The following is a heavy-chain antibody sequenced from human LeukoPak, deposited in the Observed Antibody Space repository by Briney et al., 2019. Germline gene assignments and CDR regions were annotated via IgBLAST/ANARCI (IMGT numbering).Heavy chain of an antibody. CDR2: IKSKSDGGTT. V-gene: IGHV3-15*01. CDR1: GFTFIYAW. D-gene: IGHD3-10*01. J-gene: IGHJ6*02. Sequence: GGSLRLSCAASGFTFIYAWMSWVRQAPGKGLEWVGRIKSKSDGGTTDYAAPVKGRFTISRDDSKNTLFLQMNSLRAEDTAVYYCAREGPGYGMDVWGQGTTVTVSS. CDR3: AREGPGYGMDV.